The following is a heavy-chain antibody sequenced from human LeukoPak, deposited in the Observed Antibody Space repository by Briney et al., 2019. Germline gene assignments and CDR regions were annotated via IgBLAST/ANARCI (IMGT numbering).Heavy chain of an antibody. CDR3: AKDIVATIGDYYYGMDV. Sequence: GGSLRLSCAASGFTFSSYAMSWVRQAPGKGLEWVSAISGSGGSTYYADSVKGRFTISRDNAKNSLYLQMNSLRAEDTALYYCAKDIVATIGDYYYGMDVWGQGTTVTVSS. V-gene: IGHV3-23*01. D-gene: IGHD5-12*01. CDR1: GFTFSSYA. J-gene: IGHJ6*02. CDR2: ISGSGGST.